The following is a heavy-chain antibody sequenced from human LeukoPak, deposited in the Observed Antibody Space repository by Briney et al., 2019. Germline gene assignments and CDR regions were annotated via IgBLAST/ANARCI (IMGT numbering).Heavy chain of an antibody. D-gene: IGHD3-9*01. V-gene: IGHV3-21*06. CDR3: ASSLRYFDWLLFDY. J-gene: IGHJ4*02. Sequence: SVKGRFIISRDNAKDSLYLQMNSLRAEDTAVYYCASSLRYFDWLLFDYWGQGTLVTVSS.